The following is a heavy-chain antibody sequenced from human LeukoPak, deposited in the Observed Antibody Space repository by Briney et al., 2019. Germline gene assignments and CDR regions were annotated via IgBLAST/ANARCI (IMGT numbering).Heavy chain of an antibody. CDR3: ARGKHWVDS. Sequence: PGGSLRLSCAAFSGYWMTWVRQAPGKGPEWVANINQDGSEKYYVDSVKGRFTISRDNAENSLYLQMNSLRAEDTAVYYCARGKHWVDSWGQGTLVTVSS. CDR2: INQDGSEK. CDR1: SGYW. V-gene: IGHV3-7*01. J-gene: IGHJ4*02. D-gene: IGHD3-16*01.